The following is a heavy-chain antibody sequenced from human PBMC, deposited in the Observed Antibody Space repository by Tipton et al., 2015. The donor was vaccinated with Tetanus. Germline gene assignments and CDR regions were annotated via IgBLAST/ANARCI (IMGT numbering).Heavy chain of an antibody. Sequence: SLRLSCAASGFTFSRYSMNWVRQAPGKGLEWVSYISSSSSTIYYADSVKGRFTISRDNAKNSLYLQMNSLRDEDTAVYYCARDHRLSASYAGWFDPWGQGTLVTVSS. D-gene: IGHD1-26*01. CDR3: ARDHRLSASYAGWFDP. CDR2: ISSSSSTI. V-gene: IGHV3-48*02. CDR1: GFTFSRYS. J-gene: IGHJ5*02.